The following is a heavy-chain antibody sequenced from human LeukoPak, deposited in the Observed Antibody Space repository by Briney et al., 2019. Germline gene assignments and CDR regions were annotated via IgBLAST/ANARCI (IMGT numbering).Heavy chain of an antibody. Sequence: SETLSLTCTVSGGSISSSSYYWGWIRQPPGKGLEWIGSIYYSGSTYYNPSLKSRVTISVDTSKNQFSLKLSSVTAADTAVYYCARNPPFHSSIAALFDYWGQGTLVTVSS. J-gene: IGHJ4*02. CDR1: GGSISSSSYY. CDR2: IYYSGST. D-gene: IGHD6-6*01. V-gene: IGHV4-39*07. CDR3: ARNPPFHSSIAALFDY.